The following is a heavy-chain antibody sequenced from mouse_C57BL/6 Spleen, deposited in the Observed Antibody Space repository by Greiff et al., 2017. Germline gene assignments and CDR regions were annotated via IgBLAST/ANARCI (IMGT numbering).Heavy chain of an antibody. J-gene: IGHJ2*01. CDR1: GYAFTNYL. V-gene: IGHV1-54*01. CDR3: ARRDDAFDY. CDR2: INPGSGGP. D-gene: IGHD2-3*01. Sequence: VQLQQSGAELVRPGTSVKVSCKASGYAFTNYLIEWVKQRPGQGLEWIGVINPGSGGPNYNEKFKGKETLTADKSSSTAYMQLSSLTSEDSAVYFCARRDDAFDYWGQGTTLTVSS.